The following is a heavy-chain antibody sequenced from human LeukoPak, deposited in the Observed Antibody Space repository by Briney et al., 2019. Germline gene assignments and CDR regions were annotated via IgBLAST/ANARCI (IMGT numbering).Heavy chain of an antibody. V-gene: IGHV1-2*02. CDR3: ERESNRDGYNDY. J-gene: IGHJ4*02. D-gene: IGHD5-24*01. CDR2: INPNSGGT. CDR1: GYTFTGCY. Sequence: GASVKLSCKASGYTFTGCYMHWVRQAPGQGLEWMGCINPNSGGTNYAQKFQGRVTMTRDTSISTAYMELSRLRSDDTAVYYCERESNRDGYNDYWGQGNLVTVSS.